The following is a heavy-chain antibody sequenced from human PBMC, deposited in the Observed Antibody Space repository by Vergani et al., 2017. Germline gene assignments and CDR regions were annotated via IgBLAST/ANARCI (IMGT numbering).Heavy chain of an antibody. V-gene: IGHV3-23*04. CDR1: GFTFSSHG. CDR2: ISGSGGFT. J-gene: IGHJ4*02. D-gene: IGHD3-22*01. Sequence: VQLVESEGGVVQPGRSLTLSCVASGFTFSSHGMHWVRQAPGGALEWVSGISGSGGFTYYADSVKGRFTISRDNSKNTMFLQMNNLRAEDTAVYYCAKDNVPGYYESSGYCDYWGQGTLVTVSA. CDR3: AKDNVPGYYESSGYCDY.